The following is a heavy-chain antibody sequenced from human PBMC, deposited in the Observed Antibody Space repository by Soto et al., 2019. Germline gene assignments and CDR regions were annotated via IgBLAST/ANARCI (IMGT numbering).Heavy chain of an antibody. CDR3: AVVGATGGYYYGMDA. J-gene: IGHJ6*02. CDR2: IDPSGGST. V-gene: IGHV1-46*01. CDR1: GYTFTSYY. D-gene: IGHD1-26*01. Sequence: GASVTVSCKASGYTFTSYYMHWVRQAPGQGLEWMGIIDPSGGSTSYAQKLQGRVTMTRDTSTSTVYMELSSLRSEDTAVYYCAVVGATGGYYYGMDAWGQGARVTASS.